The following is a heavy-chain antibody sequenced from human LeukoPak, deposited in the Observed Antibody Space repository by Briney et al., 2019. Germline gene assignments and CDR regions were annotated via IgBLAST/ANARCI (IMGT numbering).Heavy chain of an antibody. V-gene: IGHV3-48*04. J-gene: IGHJ3*02. Sequence: PGGSLRLSCAASGFTFSSYAMSWVRQAPGKGLEWVSYISSSGSTIYYADSVKGRFTISRDNAKNSLYLQMNSLRAEDTAVYYCARGGSSGSPGAFDIWGQGTMVTVSS. CDR2: ISSSGSTI. D-gene: IGHD3-22*01. CDR3: ARGGSSGSPGAFDI. CDR1: GFTFSSYA.